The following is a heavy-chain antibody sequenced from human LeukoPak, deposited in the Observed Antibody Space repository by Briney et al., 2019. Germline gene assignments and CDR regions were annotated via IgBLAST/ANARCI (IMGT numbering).Heavy chain of an antibody. CDR1: GFTFSAFS. CDR2: ISSSSRYI. Sequence: GRSLRLSCAVSGFTFSAFSMNWVRQAPGKGLEWLSSISSSSRYINYADSVKGRLTIPRDNAKNSVFLQMNSLRAEDTAVYYCAKVLIADSYYDSTGAHDGFDMWGQGTMVTVSS. CDR3: AKVLIADSYYDSTGAHDGFDM. J-gene: IGHJ3*02. V-gene: IGHV3-21*06. D-gene: IGHD3-22*01.